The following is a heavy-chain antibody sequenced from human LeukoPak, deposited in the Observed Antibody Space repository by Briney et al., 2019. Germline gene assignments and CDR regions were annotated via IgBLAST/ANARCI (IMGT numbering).Heavy chain of an antibody. CDR2: ISGSAVDT. CDR1: GFTFSSYA. V-gene: IGHV3-23*01. D-gene: IGHD3-10*01. CDR3: AKDSMVRGVIIPI. Sequence: GGSLRLSCAASGFTFSSYAMSWVRQAPGKGLEWVSAISGSAVDTWYADSVKGRFTISRDNSKDTLYLQMNSLRAEDAAVYYCAKDSMVRGVIIPIWGQGTLVTVSS. J-gene: IGHJ4*02.